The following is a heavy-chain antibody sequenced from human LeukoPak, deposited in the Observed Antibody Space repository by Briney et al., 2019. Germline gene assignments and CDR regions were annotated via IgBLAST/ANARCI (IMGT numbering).Heavy chain of an antibody. CDR3: ARVSAPYGPGSFDY. Sequence: PGGSLRLSCSASGFTFSSYAMHWVRQAPGKGLEYVSAISSNGGSTYYADSVKGRFTISRDNSKNTLYLQMNSLRAEDTAVYYCARVSAPYGPGSFDYWGQGTLVTVSS. CDR1: GFTFSSYA. CDR2: ISSNGGST. D-gene: IGHD3-10*01. J-gene: IGHJ4*02. V-gene: IGHV3-64*04.